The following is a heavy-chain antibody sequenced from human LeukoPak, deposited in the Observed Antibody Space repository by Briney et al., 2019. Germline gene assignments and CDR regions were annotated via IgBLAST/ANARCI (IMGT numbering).Heavy chain of an antibody. J-gene: IGHJ5*02. CDR1: GGSVSSYY. V-gene: IGHV4-59*02. CDR2: IYYSGST. Sequence: SETLSLTCTVSGGSVSSYYWSWIRQPPGRGLEWIGYIYYSGSTNYNPSLKSRVTISVDTSKNQFSLKLSSVTAAETAVYYCARAGWIRSENWFDTWGQGNLVTVSS. D-gene: IGHD5-12*01. CDR3: ARAGWIRSENWFDT.